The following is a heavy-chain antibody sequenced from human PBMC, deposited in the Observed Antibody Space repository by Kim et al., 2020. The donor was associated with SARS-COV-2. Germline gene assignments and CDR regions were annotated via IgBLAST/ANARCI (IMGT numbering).Heavy chain of an antibody. V-gene: IGHV3-74*01. J-gene: IGHJ4*02. D-gene: IGHD3-22*01. Sequence: SVKGRFTISRDNAKNTLYLQMNSLRAEDTAVYYCARSFPYYYDSSGYPNYWGQGTLVTVSS. CDR3: ARSFPYYYDSSGYPNY.